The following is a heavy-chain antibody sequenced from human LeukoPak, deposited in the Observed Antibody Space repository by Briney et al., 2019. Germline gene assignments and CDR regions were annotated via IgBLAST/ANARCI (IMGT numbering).Heavy chain of an antibody. CDR2: ISAGGTNT. CDR1: GFTFSSYA. V-gene: IGHV3-23*01. J-gene: IGHJ4*02. D-gene: IGHD6-13*01. Sequence: GGSLRLSCAASGFTFSSYAMTWVRQVPGKGLGWVSSISAGGTNTYFAGSVKGRCTISRDNSKNTVFLQMKSLRAEDTAVYFCAKDIEGAVGFYLDHWGQGTLVTVSS. CDR3: AKDIEGAVGFYLDH.